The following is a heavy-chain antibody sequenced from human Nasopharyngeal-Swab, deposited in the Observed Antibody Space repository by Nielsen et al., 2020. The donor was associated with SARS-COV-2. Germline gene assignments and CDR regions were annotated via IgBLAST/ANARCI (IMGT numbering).Heavy chain of an antibody. CDR3: ASGGYGDYDAYYYGMDV. CDR1: GFTFSSYE. J-gene: IGHJ6*02. Sequence: GESLKISCAASGFTFSSYEMNWGRQAPGKGLEWVSYISSSGSTIYYADSVKGRFTISRDNAKNSLYLQMNSLRAEDTAVYYCASGGYGDYDAYYYGMDVWGQGTTVTVSS. D-gene: IGHD4-17*01. CDR2: ISSSGSTI. V-gene: IGHV3-48*03.